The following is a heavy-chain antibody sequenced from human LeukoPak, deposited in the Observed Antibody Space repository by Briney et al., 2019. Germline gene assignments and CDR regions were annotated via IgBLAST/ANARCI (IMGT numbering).Heavy chain of an antibody. CDR1: GGSISAYY. J-gene: IGHJ4*02. CDR2: IHYSGTT. D-gene: IGHD6-6*01. Sequence: SETLSLTCTVSGGSISAYYWSWIRQPPGKGLEWIGYIHYSGTTNYYPSLKSRVTIALDTSKSQFSLKLNSVTAADMAVYYCARFGTSSSRFFDQWGQGTLVTVSS. CDR3: ARFGTSSSRFFDQ. V-gene: IGHV4-59*01.